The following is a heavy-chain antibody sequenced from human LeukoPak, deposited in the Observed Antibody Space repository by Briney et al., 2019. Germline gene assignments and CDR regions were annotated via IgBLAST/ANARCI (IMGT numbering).Heavy chain of an antibody. V-gene: IGHV3-30*02. D-gene: IGHD6-13*01. CDR3: AKDLIHIAAAGVFDY. J-gene: IGHJ4*02. Sequence: GGSLRLSCAASGFTFSSYGMHWVRQAPGKGLEWVAFIRYDGSNKYYADSADSVKGRFTISRDNSKNTLYLQMNSLRAEDTAVYYCAKDLIHIAAAGVFDYWGQGTLVTVSS. CDR2: IRYDGSNK. CDR1: GFTFSSYG.